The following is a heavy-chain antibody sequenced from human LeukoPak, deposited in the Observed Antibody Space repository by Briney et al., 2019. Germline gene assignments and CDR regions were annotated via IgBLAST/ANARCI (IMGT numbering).Heavy chain of an antibody. D-gene: IGHD6-19*01. V-gene: IGHV1-18*01. CDR2: ISAYNGDT. J-gene: IGHJ4*02. CDR3: ARDPAHTCGWYAYLGS. CDR1: GYTFTNHS. Sequence: ASVKVSYQASGYTFTNHSISWDRQAAGQGLKWMGWISAYNGDTKYAQKTQGRVTMTTAASTSTAYLELRSLTADDTAVYDCARDPAHTCGWYAYLGSWGQGTLVTVSS.